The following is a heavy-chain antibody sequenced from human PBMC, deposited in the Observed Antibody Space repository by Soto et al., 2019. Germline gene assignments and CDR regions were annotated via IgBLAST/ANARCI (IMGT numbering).Heavy chain of an antibody. V-gene: IGHV1-69*04. Sequence: SVKVSCKASGGTFSSYTISWVRQAPGQGLEWMGRIIPILGIANYAQRFQGRVTITADKSTSTAYMELSSLRSEDTAVYYCARDHCSSTSCYSPWFDPWGQGTLVTVSS. J-gene: IGHJ5*02. D-gene: IGHD2-2*01. CDR2: IIPILGIA. CDR3: ARDHCSSTSCYSPWFDP. CDR1: GGTFSSYT.